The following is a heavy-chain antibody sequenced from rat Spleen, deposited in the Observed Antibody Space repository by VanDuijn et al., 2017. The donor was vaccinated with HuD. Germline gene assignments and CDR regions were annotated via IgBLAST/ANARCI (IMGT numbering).Heavy chain of an antibody. Sequence: EVQLVESGGGLVQPGRSLKLSCVASGITFNNYWMTWIRQAPGKGLEWIASITNTGGNTYNPDSVKGRFTISRDNAKSTLYLQMNSLRSEDTATYYCTSYGGYAHYWGQGVMVTVSS. CDR2: ITNTGGNT. J-gene: IGHJ2*01. D-gene: IGHD1-11*01. V-gene: IGHV5-31*01. CDR1: GITFNNYW. CDR3: TSYGGYAHY.